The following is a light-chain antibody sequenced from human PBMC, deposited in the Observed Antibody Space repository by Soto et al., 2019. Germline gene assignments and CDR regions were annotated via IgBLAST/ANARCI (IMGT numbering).Light chain of an antibody. CDR1: SSDVGGYNY. CDR3: SSQRSNSLWV. V-gene: IGLV2-14*01. CDR2: EVR. J-gene: IGLJ3*02. Sequence: QSALTQPASVSGSPGQSITISCTGTSSDVGGYNYVSWYQQHPGKAPKLMIYEVRNRPSGVSNRFSGSKSGNTASLTISGLQAEDEADYYCSSQRSNSLWVFGGGTKLTVL.